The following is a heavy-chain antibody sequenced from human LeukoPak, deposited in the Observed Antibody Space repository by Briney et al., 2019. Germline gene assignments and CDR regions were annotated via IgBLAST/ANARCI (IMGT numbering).Heavy chain of an antibody. CDR1: GYSISSGYY. V-gene: IGHV4-38-2*02. J-gene: IGHJ4*02. D-gene: IGHD3-22*01. CDR3: ARDVRDSSGYYLRAFGY. Sequence: SETLSLTCTVSGYSISSGYYWGWIRRPPGKGLEWIGSIYHSGSTYYNPSLKSRVTISVDTSKNQFPLKLSSETAADTAVYYCARDVRDSSGYYLRAFGYWGQGTLVTVPS. CDR2: IYHSGST.